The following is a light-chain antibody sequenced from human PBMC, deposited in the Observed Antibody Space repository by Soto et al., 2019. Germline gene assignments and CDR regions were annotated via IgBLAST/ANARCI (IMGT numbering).Light chain of an antibody. CDR2: DVT. Sequence: QSALTQPASVSGSPGQSITISCTGTSSDVGGYNYVSWYQHHPGKAPKLIIYDVTSRPSGVSIRFFGSKSDNTASLTISGLQPEDEADYHCSSYTTSNTRQIVFGTGTKPHRP. V-gene: IGLV2-14*03. CDR1: SSDVGGYNY. CDR3: SSYTTSNTRQIV. J-gene: IGLJ1*01.